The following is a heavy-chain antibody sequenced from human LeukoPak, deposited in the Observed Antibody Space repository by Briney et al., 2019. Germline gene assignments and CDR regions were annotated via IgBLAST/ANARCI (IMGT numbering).Heavy chain of an antibody. CDR2: INAGTGNT. CDR3: ASLPAGYCSSTSCYAFDY. CDR1: GYTLTSYA. V-gene: IGHV1-3*01. Sequence: GASVKVSCKASGYTLTSYAMHWVCQAPGQGLEWMGWINAGTGNTKYSQTFQGRVTITSDTSASTAYMELSSLRSEVTAVYYCASLPAGYCSSTSCYAFDYWGQGTLVTVSS. J-gene: IGHJ4*02. D-gene: IGHD2-2*01.